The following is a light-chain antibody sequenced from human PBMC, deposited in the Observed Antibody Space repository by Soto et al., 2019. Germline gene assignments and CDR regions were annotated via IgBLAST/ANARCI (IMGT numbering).Light chain of an antibody. V-gene: IGLV2-14*01. CDR2: EVS. J-gene: IGLJ1*01. CDR3: SSYTSSSTL. Sequence: HSVLTQPASVSGSPGQSITISCTGTSSDVGSYNYVSWYQQHPGKAPKLMIYEVSDRPSGISSRFSGSKSGNTASLTISGLQTEDEADYYCSSYTSSSTLFGNGTKLTVL. CDR1: SSDVGSYNY.